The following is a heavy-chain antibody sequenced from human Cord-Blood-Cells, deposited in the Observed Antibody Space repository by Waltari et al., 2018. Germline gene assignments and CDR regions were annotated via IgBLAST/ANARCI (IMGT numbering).Heavy chain of an antibody. CDR1: GGSISSSSYY. V-gene: IGHV4-39*01. D-gene: IGHD6-13*01. CDR3: AITIIAAAGPYFDY. CDR2: IYYSGST. J-gene: IGHJ4*02. Sequence: QLQLQESGPGLVKPSETLSLTCTVSGGSISSSSYYCGWIRQPPGKGLEWIGSIYYSGSTYYNPSLKSRVTISVDTSKNQFSLKLSSVTAADTAVYYCAITIIAAAGPYFDYWGQGTLVTVSS.